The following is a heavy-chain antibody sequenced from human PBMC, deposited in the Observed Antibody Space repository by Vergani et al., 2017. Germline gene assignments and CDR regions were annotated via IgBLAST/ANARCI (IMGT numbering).Heavy chain of an antibody. CDR3: ARGDSSGWYGY. V-gene: IGHV4-34*01. CDR1: GGSFSGYY. CDR2: INHSGST. Sequence: QVQLQQWGAGLFKPSETLSLTCAVYGGSFSGYYWSWIRQPPGKGLEWIGEINHSGSTNYNPSLKSRVTISVDTSKNQFSLKLSSVTAADTAVYYCARGDSSGWYGYWGQGTLVTVSS. D-gene: IGHD6-19*01. J-gene: IGHJ4*02.